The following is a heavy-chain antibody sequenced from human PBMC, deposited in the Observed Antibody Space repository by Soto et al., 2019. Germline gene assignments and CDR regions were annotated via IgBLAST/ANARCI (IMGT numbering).Heavy chain of an antibody. V-gene: IGHV1-3*01. Sequence: EASVKVSCKASGYTFTSYAMHWVRQAPGQRLEWMGWINAGNGNTKYSQKFQGRVTITRDTSASTAYMELSSLRSEDTAVYYCARDPVLIVVVPAANKWFDPWGQGTLVTVSS. D-gene: IGHD2-2*01. CDR2: INAGNGNT. J-gene: IGHJ5*02. CDR3: ARDPVLIVVVPAANKWFDP. CDR1: GYTFTSYA.